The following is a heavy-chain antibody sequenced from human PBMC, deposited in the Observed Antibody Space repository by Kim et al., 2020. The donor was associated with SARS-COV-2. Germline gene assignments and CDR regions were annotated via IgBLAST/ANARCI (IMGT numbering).Heavy chain of an antibody. D-gene: IGHD3-22*01. CDR3: ARSRLHYYDSSGSADY. J-gene: IGHJ4*02. CDR1: GFTFSSYG. Sequence: GGSLRLSCAASGFTFSSYGMHWVRQAPGKGLEWVAVIWYDGSNKYYADSVKGRFTISRDNSKNTLYLQMNSLRAEDTAVYYCARSRLHYYDSSGSADYWGQGTLVTVSS. CDR2: IWYDGSNK. V-gene: IGHV3-33*01.